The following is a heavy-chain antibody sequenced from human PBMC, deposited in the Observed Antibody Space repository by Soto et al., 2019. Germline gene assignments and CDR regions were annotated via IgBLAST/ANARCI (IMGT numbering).Heavy chain of an antibody. CDR2: ISYDGSNK. V-gene: IGHV3-30*18. CDR3: AKGVVTGVVPADYYYGMDV. D-gene: IGHD2-2*01. J-gene: IGHJ6*02. Sequence: QVQLVESGGGVVQPGRSLRLSCAASGFTFSSYGMHWVRQAPGKGLEWVAVISYDGSNKYYADSVKGRFTISRDNSKNTLYLQMNSLGAEDTAVYYCAKGVVTGVVPADYYYGMDVWGQGSTITVSS. CDR1: GFTFSSYG.